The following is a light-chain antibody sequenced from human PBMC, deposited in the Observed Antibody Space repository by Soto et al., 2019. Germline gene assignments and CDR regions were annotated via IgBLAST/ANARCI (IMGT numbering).Light chain of an antibody. J-gene: IGKJ5*01. CDR2: GAS. CDR3: QQYDSSPIT. CDR1: QSVSNN. Sequence: EIVLTQSPGTLSLSPGERATLSCRASQSVSNNLAWYQQKPGQAPRLLICGASSRATGIPDRFNGSGSGTDFTLTISRLEPEDFAVYCCQQYDSSPITFGPGTRLEIK. V-gene: IGKV3-20*01.